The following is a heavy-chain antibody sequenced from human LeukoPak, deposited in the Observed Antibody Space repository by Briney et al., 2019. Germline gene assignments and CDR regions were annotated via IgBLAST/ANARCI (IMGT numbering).Heavy chain of an antibody. CDR3: ARDLDYGSGSYSSLLYFDY. D-gene: IGHD3-10*01. CDR2: IYHSGST. V-gene: IGHV4-38-2*02. Sequence: KSSETLSLTCTVSGYSITSGYYWGWIRQPPGKGLEWIGSIYHSGSTFYNPSLKSRVTISVDPSKNQFSLKLRSVIVADTAVYYCARDLDYGSGSYSSLLYFDYWGQGTLVTVSS. CDR1: GYSITSGYY. J-gene: IGHJ4*02.